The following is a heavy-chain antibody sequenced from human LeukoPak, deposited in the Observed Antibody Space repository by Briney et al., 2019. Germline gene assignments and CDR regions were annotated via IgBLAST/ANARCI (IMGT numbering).Heavy chain of an antibody. D-gene: IGHD3-16*02. Sequence: PSETLSLTCTVSGGSISSGSYYWSWIRQPAGKGLEWIGHIYTSGSTNYNPSLKSRVTMSVDTSKNQFSLKLSSVTAADTAVYYCARVESRVLRLGELSLSTTLHFDYWGQGTLVTVSS. V-gene: IGHV4-61*09. CDR2: IYTSGST. J-gene: IGHJ4*02. CDR3: ARVESRVLRLGELSLSTTLHFDY. CDR1: GGSISSGSYY.